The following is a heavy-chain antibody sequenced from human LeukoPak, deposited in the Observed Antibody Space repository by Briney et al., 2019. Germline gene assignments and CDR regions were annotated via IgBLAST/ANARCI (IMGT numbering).Heavy chain of an antibody. CDR3: ARDRGYYYTTSFDY. Sequence: QTGGSLRLSCAASGFTVSSSYMSWVRQAPGKGLEWVSLIYSADNTHYADSVKGRFSISRDNSKNTLYLQMNSLRAEDTAVYYCARDRGYYYTTSFDYWGQGTLVTVSS. D-gene: IGHD3-10*01. CDR1: GFTVSSSY. J-gene: IGHJ4*02. V-gene: IGHV3-53*01. CDR2: IYSADNT.